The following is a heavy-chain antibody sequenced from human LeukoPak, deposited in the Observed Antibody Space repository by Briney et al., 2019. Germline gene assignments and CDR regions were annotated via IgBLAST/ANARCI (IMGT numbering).Heavy chain of an antibody. CDR3: ARYSSSSQRFDY. Sequence: SETLSLTCTVSGGSISSGDYYWSWIRQPPGKGLEWIGYIYHSGSTYYNPSLKSRVTISVDRSKNQFSLKLSSVSAADTAVYYCARYSSSSQRFDYWGQGTLVTVSS. CDR2: IYHSGST. J-gene: IGHJ4*02. V-gene: IGHV4-30-2*01. CDR1: GGSISSGDYY. D-gene: IGHD6-6*01.